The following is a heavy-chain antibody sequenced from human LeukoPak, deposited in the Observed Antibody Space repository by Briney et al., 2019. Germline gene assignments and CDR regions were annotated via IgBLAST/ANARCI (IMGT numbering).Heavy chain of an antibody. CDR2: IYTSGST. CDR1: GGSISSYY. Sequence: SETLSLTCTVSGGSISSYYWSWIRQPAGKGLEWIGRIYTSGSTNYNPSLKSRVTTSVDTSKNQFSLKLSSVTAADTAVYYCASMDDSSGWYGNYWGQGTLVTVSS. J-gene: IGHJ4*02. CDR3: ASMDDSSGWYGNY. D-gene: IGHD6-19*01. V-gene: IGHV4-4*07.